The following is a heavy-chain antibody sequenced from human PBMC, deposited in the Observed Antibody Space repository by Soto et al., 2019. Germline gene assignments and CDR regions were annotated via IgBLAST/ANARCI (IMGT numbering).Heavy chain of an antibody. CDR2: ISNDRRTI. CDR3: RSVNVTATVDYFDY. J-gene: IGHJ4*02. Sequence: GGSLRLSCAASGFTFSSYGMHWVRQAPGKGLEWVSVISNDRRTIHHADSVKGRFTISRENAKNSVFLQMDSLKTEDTAVYYCRSVNVTATVDYFDYWGQGTQVTVSS. CDR1: GFTFSSYG. D-gene: IGHD2-21*02. V-gene: IGHV3-30*03.